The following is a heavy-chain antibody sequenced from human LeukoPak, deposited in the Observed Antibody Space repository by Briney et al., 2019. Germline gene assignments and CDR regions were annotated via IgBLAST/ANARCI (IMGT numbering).Heavy chain of an antibody. Sequence: TGGSLRLSCAASGFPFSSYWMAWVRQAPGKGLEWVASIKQDGSEKYYVDSVKGRFTISMDNSKNSLYLQMSSLRAEDTAMYYCAREDRSCYYYWGQGTLVTVSS. V-gene: IGHV3-7*03. CDR2: IKQDGSEK. D-gene: IGHD2-15*01. CDR3: AREDRSCYYY. CDR1: GFPFSSYW. J-gene: IGHJ4*02.